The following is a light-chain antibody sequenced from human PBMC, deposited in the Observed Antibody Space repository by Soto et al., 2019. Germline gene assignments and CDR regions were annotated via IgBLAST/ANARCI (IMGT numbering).Light chain of an antibody. Sequence: QSALTQPASVSGSPGQAITISCTGTSSDVGGYNYVSWYQQHPCKAPKLMIYDVSNRPSGVSNRFSGSKSGNTASLTISGLQAEEEADYYCSSYTSSSTLEVFGTGTKLTV. CDR2: DVS. J-gene: IGLJ1*01. CDR3: SSYTSSSTLEV. CDR1: SSDVGGYNY. V-gene: IGLV2-14*01.